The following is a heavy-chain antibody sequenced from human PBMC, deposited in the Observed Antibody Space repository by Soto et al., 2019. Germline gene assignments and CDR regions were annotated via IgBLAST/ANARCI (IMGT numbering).Heavy chain of an antibody. J-gene: IGHJ6*02. Sequence: EASVKLSCKASGYTFTSYYMHWVRQAPGQGLEWMGIINPSGGSTSYAQKFQGRVTMTRDTSTSTVYMELSSLRSEDTAVYYCARDANYYDSSGPNYGMDVWGQGTTVTVSS. CDR3: ARDANYYDSSGPNYGMDV. V-gene: IGHV1-46*01. CDR2: INPSGGST. CDR1: GYTFTSYY. D-gene: IGHD3-22*01.